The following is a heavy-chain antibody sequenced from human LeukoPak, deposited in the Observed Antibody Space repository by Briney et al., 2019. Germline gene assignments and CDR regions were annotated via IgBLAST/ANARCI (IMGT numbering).Heavy chain of an antibody. CDR2: IYSSGIT. CDR3: ANPVGYGDAFDI. D-gene: IGHD5-12*01. J-gene: IGHJ3*02. Sequence: GGSLRLSCAASGFTVSSNYMTWVRQAPGKGLEWVSVIYSSGITYYADSVKGRFTISRDNSKNTLYLQMNSLRAEDTAVYYCANPVGYGDAFDIWGQGTMVTVSS. CDR1: GFTVSSNY. V-gene: IGHV3-53*01.